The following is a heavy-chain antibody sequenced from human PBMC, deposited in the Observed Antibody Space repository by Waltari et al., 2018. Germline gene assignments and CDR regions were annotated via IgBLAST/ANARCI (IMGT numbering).Heavy chain of an antibody. CDR3: ARDSRITVTTDDAFDI. V-gene: IGHV4-39*07. J-gene: IGHJ3*02. CDR1: GGSISRSSYY. D-gene: IGHD4-17*01. CDR2: IYYSGST. Sequence: QLQLQESGPGLVKPSETLSLTCTVSGGSISRSSYYWGWIRQPPGKGLEWIGSIYYSGSTYYNPSLNSRVTISVDTSKNQFSLKLSSVTAADTAVYYCARDSRITVTTDDAFDIWGQGTMVTVSS.